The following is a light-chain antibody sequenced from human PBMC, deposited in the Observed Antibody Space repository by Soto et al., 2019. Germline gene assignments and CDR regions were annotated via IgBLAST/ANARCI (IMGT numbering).Light chain of an antibody. CDR1: QTLRRTY. CDR2: DTS. Sequence: IVLMHSPGTLSCSPGEIATLSVRASQTLRRTYIAWYQQKPGQAPRVLIYDTSNRATGIPARFSGSGSGTDFTLTISSLEPADFGVYYCQQRHNWPITFGQGTRLEIK. J-gene: IGKJ5*01. V-gene: IGKV3-11*01. CDR3: QQRHNWPIT.